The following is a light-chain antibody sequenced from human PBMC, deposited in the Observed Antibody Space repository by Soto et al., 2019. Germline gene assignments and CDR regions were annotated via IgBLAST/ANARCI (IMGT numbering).Light chain of an antibody. J-gene: IGKJ1*01. CDR1: QSVSSN. V-gene: IGKV3-15*01. CDR2: GAS. Sequence: EIVLTQSPGTLSLSPGERATLSCRASQSVSSNLAWYQQKPGQAPRLLIYGASTRATGIPARFSGSGSGTEFTLTISSLQSEDFAVYYCQQYNNWPFGQGTKVDIK. CDR3: QQYNNWP.